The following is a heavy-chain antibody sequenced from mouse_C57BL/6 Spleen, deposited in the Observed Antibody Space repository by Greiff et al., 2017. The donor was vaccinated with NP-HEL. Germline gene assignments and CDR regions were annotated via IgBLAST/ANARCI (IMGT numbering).Heavy chain of an antibody. CDR2: IDPSDSYT. D-gene: IGHD3-2*02. CDR3: ARSGASAQATGAMDY. Sequence: QVQLQQPGAELVMPGASVKLSCKASGYTFTSYWMHWVKQRPGQGLEWIGEIDPSDSYTNSNQKFKGKSTLTVDKSSSTAYMQLSSLTAEDSAVYYCARSGASAQATGAMDYWGQGTSVTVSS. V-gene: IGHV1-69*01. J-gene: IGHJ4*01. CDR1: GYTFTSYW.